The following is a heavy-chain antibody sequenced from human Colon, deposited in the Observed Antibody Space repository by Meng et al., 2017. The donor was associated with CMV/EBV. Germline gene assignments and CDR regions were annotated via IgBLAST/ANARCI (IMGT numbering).Heavy chain of an antibody. CDR2: IRYDGTTK. CDR1: DFTFSSYG. CDR3: AKEPLPPQT. V-gene: IGHV3-30*02. Sequence: GGSLRLSCVTSDFTFSSYGMHWLRQAPGKGLEWVAFIRYDGTTKYYADSVQGRFTISRDNSRNTLFLQMDSLRAEDTGLFFCAKEPLPPQTWGRGTQVTVSS. J-gene: IGHJ4*02.